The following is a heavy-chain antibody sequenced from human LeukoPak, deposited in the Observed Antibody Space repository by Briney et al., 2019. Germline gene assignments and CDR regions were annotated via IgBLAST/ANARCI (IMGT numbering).Heavy chain of an antibody. D-gene: IGHD2-21*02. CDR1: GGSISSYY. CDR3: ASGYCGGACQLGGVDM. CDR2: THYSGST. Sequence: SEALSLTCTVSGGSISSYYWSWLRQPPGKGLEYIGYTHYSGSTNYNPSLKSRVTISLDTSGNQFSLKLSSVTAADTAVYYCASGYCGGACQLGGVDMWGQGTMVTVSS. V-gene: IGHV4-59*01. J-gene: IGHJ3*02.